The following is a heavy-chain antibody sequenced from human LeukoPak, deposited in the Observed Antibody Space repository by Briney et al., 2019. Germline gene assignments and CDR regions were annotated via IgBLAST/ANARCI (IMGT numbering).Heavy chain of an antibody. J-gene: IGHJ2*01. Sequence: EALKISWKGSGYSFTRNWNGWGRQIPGKGLELIAIIYPGDSDTRYSPSFQGQVTISADKSINTAYLQWSSLKASDTAMYYCARRVVNNRNWYFDLWGRGTLVTVSS. CDR1: GYSFTRNW. V-gene: IGHV5-51*01. CDR2: IYPGDSDT. CDR3: ARRVVNNRNWYFDL. D-gene: IGHD4-23*01.